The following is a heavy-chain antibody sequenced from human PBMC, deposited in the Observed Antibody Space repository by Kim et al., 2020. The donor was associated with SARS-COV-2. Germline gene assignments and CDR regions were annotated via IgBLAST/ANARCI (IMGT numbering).Heavy chain of an antibody. CDR3: ARGSPEVRGGGYFDY. CDR1: GGSISSGGYY. D-gene: IGHD3-10*01. Sequence: SETLSLTCTVSGGSISSGGYYWSWIRQHPGKGLEWIGYIYYSGSTYYNPSLKSRVTISVDTSKNQFSLKLSSVTAADTAVYYCARGSPEVRGGGYFDYWGQGTLVTVSS. V-gene: IGHV4-31*03. J-gene: IGHJ4*02. CDR2: IYYSGST.